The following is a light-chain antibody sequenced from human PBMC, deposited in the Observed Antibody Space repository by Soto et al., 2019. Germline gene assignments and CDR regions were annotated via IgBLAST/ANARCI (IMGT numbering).Light chain of an antibody. V-gene: IGLV2-14*01. J-gene: IGLJ1*01. CDR3: SSYTSSSTL. CDR1: SSDVGGYNY. CDR2: DVS. Sequence: LAQPASVSGSPGQSITISCTGTSSDVGGYNYVSWYQQHPGKAPKLMIYDVSNRPSGVSNRFSGSKSGNTASLTISGLQAEDEADYYCSSYTSSSTLFGTGTKVTVL.